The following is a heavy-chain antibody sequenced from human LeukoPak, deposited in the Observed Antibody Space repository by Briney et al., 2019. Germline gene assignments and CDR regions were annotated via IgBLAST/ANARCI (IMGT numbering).Heavy chain of an antibody. J-gene: IGHJ4*02. V-gene: IGHV3-23*01. D-gene: IGHD1-26*01. Sequence: GGSLRLSCEVSGFTFSTYAMTWVRQAPGKGLECVSVISGSGDIADYADSVKGRFTISRDNSRNTLDLQMNNLRADDTAVYYCAKGDSGSWCPDYWGQGTLVTVSS. CDR2: ISGSGDIA. CDR1: GFTFSTYA. CDR3: AKGDSGSWCPDY.